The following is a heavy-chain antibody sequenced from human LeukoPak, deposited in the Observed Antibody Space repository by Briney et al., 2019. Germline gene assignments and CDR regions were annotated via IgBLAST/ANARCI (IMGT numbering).Heavy chain of an antibody. J-gene: IGHJ5*02. CDR2: MNPNSGNT. V-gene: IGHV1-8*01. D-gene: IGHD4-17*01. CDR1: GYTFTSYD. CDR3: ARDVHGDYGSGWFDP. Sequence: ASVKVSCKASGYTFTSYDINWVRQATGQGLEWMGWMNPNSGNTGYAQKFQGRVTITKDESTRTVYLELTSPTSDDTAVYYCARDVHGDYGSGWFDPWGQGTLVSVSS.